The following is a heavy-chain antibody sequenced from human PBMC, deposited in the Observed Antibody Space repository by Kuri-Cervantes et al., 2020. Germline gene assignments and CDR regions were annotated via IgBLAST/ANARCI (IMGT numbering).Heavy chain of an antibody. D-gene: IGHD4-17*01. CDR1: GGSISSGSYY. J-gene: IGHJ5*02. V-gene: IGHV4-61*02. Sequence: LRLSCTVSGGSISSGSYYWSWIRQPAGKGLEWNGRIYTSGSTNYNPSLKSRVTISVDTSKNQFSLKLSSVTAAATAVYYCAREVTTVTTRSGDWFDPWGQGTLVTVSS. CDR2: IYTSGST. CDR3: AREVTTVTTRSGDWFDP.